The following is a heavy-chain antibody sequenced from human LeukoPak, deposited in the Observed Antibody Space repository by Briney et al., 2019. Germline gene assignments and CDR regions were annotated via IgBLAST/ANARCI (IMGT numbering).Heavy chain of an antibody. J-gene: IGHJ4*02. CDR2: IIPILGIA. CDR1: GGTFSSYA. D-gene: IGHD5-18*01. CDR3: VRDLGVDTTMIFFDY. Sequence: SVKVSCKASGGTFSSYAISWVRQAPGQGLEWMGRIIPILGIANYAQKFQGRVTITADKSTSTAYMELRSLRSDDTAVYYCVRDLGVDTTMIFFDYWGQGSLVTVSS. V-gene: IGHV1-69*04.